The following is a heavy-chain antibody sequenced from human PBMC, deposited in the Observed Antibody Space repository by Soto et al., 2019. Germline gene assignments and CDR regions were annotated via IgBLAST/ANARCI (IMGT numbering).Heavy chain of an antibody. CDR2: ILSILGTA. J-gene: IGHJ4*02. Sequence: QVQLMQSGAEVKKPGSSVKVSCKASGGTFGEYTISWVRQAPGQGLEWMGEILSILGTADYAPQFQGRVTITADESTGTAYMELRSLRAEDTAVYYCARGVALAGSYPVSFDSWGQGTRVTVSS. CDR1: GGTFGEYT. CDR3: ARGVALAGSYPVSFDS. V-gene: IGHV1-69*16. D-gene: IGHD1-26*01.